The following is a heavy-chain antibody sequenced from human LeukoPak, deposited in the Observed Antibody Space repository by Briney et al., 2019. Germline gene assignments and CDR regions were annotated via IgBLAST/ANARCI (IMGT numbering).Heavy chain of an antibody. D-gene: IGHD3-10*01. CDR3: ARDGYGSGSYYNFGWFDP. CDR2: IYYSGST. V-gene: IGHV4-59*12. J-gene: IGHJ5*02. Sequence: PSETLSLTCTVSGGSISSYYWSWIRQPPGKGLEWIGYIYYSGSTNYNPSLKSRVTMSVDTSKNQFSLKLSSVTAADTAVYYCARDGYGSGSYYNFGWFDPWGQGTLVTVSS. CDR1: GGSISSYY.